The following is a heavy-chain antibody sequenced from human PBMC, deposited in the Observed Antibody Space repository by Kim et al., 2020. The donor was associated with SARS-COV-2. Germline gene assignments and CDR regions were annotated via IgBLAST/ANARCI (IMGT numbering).Heavy chain of an antibody. CDR2: ISYDGSNK. Sequence: GGSLRLSCAASGFTFSSYGMHWVRQAPGKGLEWVAVISYDGSNKYYADSVKGRFTISRDNSKNTLYLQMNSLRAEDTAVYYCAKATGAYCSSTSCYGFVAFDIWGQGTMVTVSS. V-gene: IGHV3-30*18. CDR3: AKATGAYCSSTSCYGFVAFDI. J-gene: IGHJ3*02. D-gene: IGHD2-2*01. CDR1: GFTFSSYG.